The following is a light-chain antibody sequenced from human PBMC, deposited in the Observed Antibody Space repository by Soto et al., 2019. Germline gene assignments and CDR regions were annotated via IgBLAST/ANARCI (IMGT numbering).Light chain of an antibody. CDR2: DVS. CDR3: CSFVGAYFYV. J-gene: IGLJ1*01. V-gene: IGLV2-11*01. CDR1: NSDVGGYNY. Sequence: QSALTQPRSVSGSPGQSVTISCTGTNSDVGGYNYVSWYQQHPGKAPKLMIYDVSKRLSGVPDRFSGSKSGNTASLTISGLQTEDEADYYCCSFVGAYFYVFGTGTQLTVL.